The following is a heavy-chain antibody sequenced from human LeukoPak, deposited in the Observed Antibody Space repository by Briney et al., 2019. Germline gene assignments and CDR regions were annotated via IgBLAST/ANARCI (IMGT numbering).Heavy chain of an antibody. J-gene: IGHJ4*02. V-gene: IGHV3-48*01. D-gene: IGHD2-15*01. CDR1: GFTFSSYS. CDR2: ISSSSSTI. CDR3: ARDRYSGGSRYIDY. Sequence: GGSLRLSCAASGFTFSSYSMNWVRQAPGKGLEWVSYISSSSSTIYYADSVRGRFTISRDNAKNSLYLQMNSLRAEYTAVYYCARDRYSGGSRYIDYWGQGTLVTVSS.